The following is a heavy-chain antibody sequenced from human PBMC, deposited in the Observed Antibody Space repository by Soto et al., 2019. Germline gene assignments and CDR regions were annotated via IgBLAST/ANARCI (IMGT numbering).Heavy chain of an antibody. D-gene: IGHD3-22*01. CDR3: AREKAFVASGLLET. CDR2: ISDSGTSI. V-gene: IGHV3-11*01. Sequence: CXRLSWLTAVFTFIDYDIAWVRQAPGKGLEWVSHISDSGTSIYYADSVKGRCTISRYNANKSLYLHMNSLRVEDTAVYYCAREKAFVASGLLETWGQGPLVKVS. CDR1: VFTFIDYD. J-gene: IGHJ5*02.